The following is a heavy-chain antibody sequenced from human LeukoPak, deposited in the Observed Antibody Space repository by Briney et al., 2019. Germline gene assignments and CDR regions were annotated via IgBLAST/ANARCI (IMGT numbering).Heavy chain of an antibody. CDR2: IIPIFGTA. D-gene: IGHD1-7*01. V-gene: IGHV1-69*05. CDR1: GGTFSSYA. CDR3: ARVFNDITGTTGDFNAFDI. J-gene: IGHJ3*02. Sequence: SVKVSCKASGGTFSSYAISWARQAPGQGLEWMGGIIPIFGTANYAQKFQGRVTITTDESTSTAYMELSSLRSEDTAVYYCARVFNDITGTTGDFNAFDIWGQGTMVTVSS.